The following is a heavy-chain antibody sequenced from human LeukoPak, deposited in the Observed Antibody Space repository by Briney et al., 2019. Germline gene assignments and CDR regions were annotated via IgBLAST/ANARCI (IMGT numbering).Heavy chain of an antibody. CDR1: GFTFRIYA. D-gene: IGHD6-19*01. CDR2: ISGSGEST. CDR3: AKMGAYSSGWTWVFDI. Sequence: GGSLRLSCAASGFTFRIYAMSWVRQAPGRGLEWVSTISGSGESTYYADSVKGRFTISRDNSKNTLYLQMNSLRAEDTAVYYCAKMGAYSSGWTWVFDIWGQGTMVTVSS. J-gene: IGHJ3*02. V-gene: IGHV3-23*01.